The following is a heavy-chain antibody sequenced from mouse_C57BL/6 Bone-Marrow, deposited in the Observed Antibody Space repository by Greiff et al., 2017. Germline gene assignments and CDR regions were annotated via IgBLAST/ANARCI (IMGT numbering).Heavy chain of an antibody. V-gene: IGHV1-64*01. CDR3: VSASWFAY. Sequence: QVQLQQPRAELGKPGASAKLSYKASGYTFPSYWMHWVKQRPGQGLEWIGMIHPNSGSTNYNEKFKSKATLTVDKSSSTAYMQLSSLTSEDSAVYYCVSASWFAYCCEGTLSIVSA. CDR1: GYTFPSYW. CDR2: IHPNSGST. J-gene: IGHJ3*01.